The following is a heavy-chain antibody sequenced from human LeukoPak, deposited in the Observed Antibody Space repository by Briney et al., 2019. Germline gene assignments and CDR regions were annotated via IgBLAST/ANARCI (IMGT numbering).Heavy chain of an antibody. D-gene: IGHD6-13*01. V-gene: IGHV4-34*01. Sequence: SETLSLTCAVYGGSFSGYYWSWIRQPPGKGLEWIGEINHSGSTNYNPSLKSRVTISVDTSKNQFSLKLSSVTAADTAVYYCARNGRSAAGPFGYWGQGTLVTVSS. CDR3: ARNGRSAAGPFGY. J-gene: IGHJ4*02. CDR2: INHSGST. CDR1: GGSFSGYY.